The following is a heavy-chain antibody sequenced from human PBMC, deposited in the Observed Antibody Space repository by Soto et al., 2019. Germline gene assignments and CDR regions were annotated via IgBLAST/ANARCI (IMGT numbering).Heavy chain of an antibody. J-gene: IGHJ6*03. D-gene: IGHD3-9*01. Sequence: GASVKVSCKASGYTFTSYDINWVRQATGQGLEWMGWMNPNSGNTGYAQKFQGRVTMTRNTSISTAYMELSSLRSEDTAVYYCARGGYFDWLLHYYYYYMDVWGKGTTVT. CDR2: MNPNSGNT. CDR3: ARGGYFDWLLHYYYYYMDV. V-gene: IGHV1-8*01. CDR1: GYTFTSYD.